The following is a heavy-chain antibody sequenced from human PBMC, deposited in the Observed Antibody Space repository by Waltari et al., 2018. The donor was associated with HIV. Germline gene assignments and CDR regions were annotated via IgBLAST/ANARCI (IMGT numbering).Heavy chain of an antibody. CDR3: AKVGITMVRGVNVGC. V-gene: IGHV3-23*01. D-gene: IGHD3-10*01. J-gene: IGHJ4*02. CDR1: GFTFSSYA. CDR2: LSGSGGVT. Sequence: EVQLLESGGGLVQPGGSLRLSCAASGFTFSSYAMSWFRQAPGKGLEWVPALSGSGGVTYSADSGKGPFTISRGNAKHTLYLQMNSLRTVDTAVYYCAKVGITMVRGVNVGCWGQGTLVTVSS.